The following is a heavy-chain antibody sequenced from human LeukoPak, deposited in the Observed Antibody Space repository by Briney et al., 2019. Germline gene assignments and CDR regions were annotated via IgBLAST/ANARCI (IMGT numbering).Heavy chain of an antibody. CDR2: INHSGST. Sequence: SETLSLTCAVYGGSFSGYYWSWIRRPPGKGLEWIGEINHSGSTNYNPSLKSRVTISVDTSKNQFSLNLSSVTAADTAVYYCARRSSGWDYWGQGTLVTVSS. V-gene: IGHV4-34*01. CDR1: GGSFSGYY. J-gene: IGHJ4*02. CDR3: ARRSSGWDY. D-gene: IGHD6-19*01.